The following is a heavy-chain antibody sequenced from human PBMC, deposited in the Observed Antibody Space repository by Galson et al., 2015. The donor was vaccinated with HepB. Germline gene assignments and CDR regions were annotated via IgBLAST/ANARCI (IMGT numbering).Heavy chain of an antibody. V-gene: IGHV3-48*03. J-gene: IGHJ4*02. CDR2: ISSNGYMI. Sequence: SLRLSCAASGFTFGAYEMNWVRQAPGKGLEWISYISSNGYMIYYAESVKGRFTVSRDNARDSLYLQMNSLRVEDTPVYYCVGEDALWSWSFASWAQGILVPVSP. CDR1: GFTFGAYE. CDR3: VGEDALWSWSFAS. D-gene: IGHD3-10*01.